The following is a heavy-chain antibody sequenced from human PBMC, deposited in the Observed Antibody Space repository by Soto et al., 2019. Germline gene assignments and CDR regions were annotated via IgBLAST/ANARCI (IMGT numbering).Heavy chain of an antibody. CDR3: AREHGYSRGWPSKIDY. V-gene: IGHV3-30-3*01. CDR2: ISYDGSNK. D-gene: IGHD6-19*01. J-gene: IGHJ4*02. CDR1: GFTFSSYA. Sequence: QVQLVESGGGVVQPGRSLRLSCAASGFTFSSYAMHWVRQAPGKGLEWVAVISYDGSNKYYADSAKGRFTISRDNSKNTLYLQMNSLRAEDTAVYYCAREHGYSRGWPSKIDYGGQGTLVTVSS.